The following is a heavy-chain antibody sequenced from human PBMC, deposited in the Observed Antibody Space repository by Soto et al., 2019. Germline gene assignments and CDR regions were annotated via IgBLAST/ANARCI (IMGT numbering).Heavy chain of an antibody. V-gene: IGHV3-23*01. CDR3: GKGSQYDILAAHHAFEP. J-gene: IGHJ5*02. Sequence: GSLRLSCSVSGFSFSNYAMTWVRQAPGKGLEWVSSISGGGGGTHYADSMKGRVTISRDNSKNTLHLEMKRLRADATAVYYFGKGSQYDILAAHHAFEPWGKGTLVTFSP. D-gene: IGHD3-9*01. CDR1: GFSFSNYA. CDR2: ISGGGGGT.